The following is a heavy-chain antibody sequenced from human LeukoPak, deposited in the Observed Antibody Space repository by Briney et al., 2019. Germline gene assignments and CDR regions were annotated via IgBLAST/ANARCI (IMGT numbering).Heavy chain of an antibody. Sequence: GGSLRLSCAASGFTFSSYGMSWVRQAPGKGLEWVSAISGSGGSTYYADSVKGRFTISRDNSKNTLYLQMNSLRAEDTAVYYCAKITTDYYYYYMDVWGKGTTVTISS. CDR2: ISGSGGST. J-gene: IGHJ6*03. D-gene: IGHD3-22*01. CDR3: AKITTDYYYYYMDV. CDR1: GFTFSSYG. V-gene: IGHV3-23*01.